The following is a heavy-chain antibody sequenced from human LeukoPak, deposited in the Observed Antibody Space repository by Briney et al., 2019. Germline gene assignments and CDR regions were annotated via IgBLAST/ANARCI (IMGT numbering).Heavy chain of an antibody. Sequence: GGSLRLSCAASGFNFNICTMSWVRQAPGKGLEWVSAIVSNGVTFYTDSVKGRFTISRDNAKNTLYLRMSSLRAEDTAVYYCAKGSEQWELYDYWGQGTLVTVSS. J-gene: IGHJ4*02. D-gene: IGHD1-26*01. CDR2: IVSNGVT. CDR3: AKGSEQWELYDY. V-gene: IGHV3-23*01. CDR1: GFNFNICT.